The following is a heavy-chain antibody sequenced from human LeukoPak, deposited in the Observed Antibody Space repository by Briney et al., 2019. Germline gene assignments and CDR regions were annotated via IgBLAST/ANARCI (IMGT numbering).Heavy chain of an antibody. CDR1: GFSFSTYN. D-gene: IGHD2-15*01. CDR2: ISGSSTTV. V-gene: IGHV3-48*04. J-gene: IGHJ4*02. Sequence: GGSLRLSCAASGFSFSTYNVNWVRQAPGKGLEWVSYISGSSTTVYYADSVKGRFAISRDNAKNSLYLQMNSLRAEDTAVYYCARDRDCSGGTCFRGFGYWGQGTLVTVSS. CDR3: ARDRDCSGGTCFRGFGY.